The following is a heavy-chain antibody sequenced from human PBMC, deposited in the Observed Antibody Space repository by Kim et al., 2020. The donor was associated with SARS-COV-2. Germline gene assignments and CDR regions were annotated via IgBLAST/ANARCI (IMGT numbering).Heavy chain of an antibody. CDR2: INPSGGAT. D-gene: IGHD3-10*01. Sequence: ASVKVSCKASGYTFTSYYMHWVRQAPGQRLEWMGVINPSGGATTYAQKFQVRVSMTSDTSTSTLYMELRSLRSEDTAVYYCARDASLVPFDYWGQGTLV. J-gene: IGHJ4*02. CDR3: ARDASLVPFDY. V-gene: IGHV1-46*01. CDR1: GYTFTSYY.